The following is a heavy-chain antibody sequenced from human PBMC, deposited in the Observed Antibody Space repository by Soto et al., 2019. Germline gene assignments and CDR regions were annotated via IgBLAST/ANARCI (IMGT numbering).Heavy chain of an antibody. D-gene: IGHD6-13*01. Sequence: PGWSLRLSCAASGFTFDDYAMHLVRQVPGKGLEWVSGINWNSGSIGYADSVKGRFAISRENDKNSLHLQMNSLRAEDTAFYYCVKDESINWYSGHFRHWGEGTLVTVSS. CDR1: GFTFDDYA. V-gene: IGHV3-9*01. CDR2: INWNSGSI. CDR3: VKDESINWYSGHFRH. J-gene: IGHJ1*01.